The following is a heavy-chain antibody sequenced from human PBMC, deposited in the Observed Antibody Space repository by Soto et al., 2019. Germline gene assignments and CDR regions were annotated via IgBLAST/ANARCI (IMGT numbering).Heavy chain of an antibody. D-gene: IGHD3-10*01. CDR3: ARGLGP. V-gene: IGHV4-39*07. J-gene: IGHJ5*02. CDR1: GGSISTTSYY. CDR2: VYYSGST. Sequence: SETLSLTCTVSGGSISTTSYYWGWIRQPPGKGLEWIGSVYYSGSTYYNPSLKSRVTISIDTFRNQFSLKLSSVTAADTAVYYCARGLGPWGQGTLVTVSS.